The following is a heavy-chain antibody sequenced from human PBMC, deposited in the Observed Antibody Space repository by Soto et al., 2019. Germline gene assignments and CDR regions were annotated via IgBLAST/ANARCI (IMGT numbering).Heavy chain of an antibody. CDR2: ISAHNGNT. V-gene: IGHV1-18*01. J-gene: IGHJ4*02. Sequence: QVHLVQSGAEVKKPGASVKVSCKGSGYAFTPYGTTWVRQAPGQGLEWMGWISAHNGNTNHAQKLQGRGTVTRDTSTSTAYMELRSLRSDDTAVYYCARGRYGDYWGQGDLVTVSS. CDR1: GYAFTPYG. D-gene: IGHD1-1*01. CDR3: ARGRYGDY.